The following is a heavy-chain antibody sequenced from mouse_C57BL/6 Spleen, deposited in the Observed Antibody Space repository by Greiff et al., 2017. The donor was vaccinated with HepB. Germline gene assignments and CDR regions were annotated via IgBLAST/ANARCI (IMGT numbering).Heavy chain of an antibody. CDR2: ISSGSSTI. CDR3: ARRLYEGAMDY. V-gene: IGHV5-17*01. J-gene: IGHJ4*01. D-gene: IGHD2-3*01. Sequence: EVKLMESGGGLVKPGGSLKLSCAASGFTFSDYGMHWVRQAPEKGLEWVAYISSGSSTIYYADTVKGRCTISRDNAKNTLCLQMTSLRSEDTAMYYCARRLYEGAMDYWGQGTSVTVSS. CDR1: GFTFSDYG.